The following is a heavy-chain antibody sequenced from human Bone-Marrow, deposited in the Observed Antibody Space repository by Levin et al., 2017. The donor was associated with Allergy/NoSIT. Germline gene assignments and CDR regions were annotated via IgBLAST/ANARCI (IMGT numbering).Heavy chain of an antibody. V-gene: IGHV4/OR15-8*02. D-gene: IGHD1-14*01. CDR1: GGSISSGNY. CDR3: AFSRGFAELSG. J-gene: IGHJ4*02. CDR2: ISHTGSP. Sequence: SQTLSLTCAVSGGSISSGNYWGWVRQSPEKGLEWIGEISHTGSPNYNPSLTSRVTILMDKSKNQFSLNLNSVTAADAAVYYCAFSRGFAELSGWGQGTLVTVSS.